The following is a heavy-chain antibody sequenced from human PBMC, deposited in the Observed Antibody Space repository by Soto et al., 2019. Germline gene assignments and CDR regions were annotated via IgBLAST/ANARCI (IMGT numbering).Heavy chain of an antibody. J-gene: IGHJ4*02. CDR2: INAGNGNT. CDR3: AREALYCGGDCYSASYFDY. Sequence: ASVKVSCKASGYTFTSYAMHCVRQAPGQRLEWMGWINAGNGNTKYSQKFQGRVTITRDTSASTAYMELSSLRSEDTAVYYCAREALYCGGDCYSASYFDYWGQGTLVTVSS. D-gene: IGHD2-21*02. CDR1: GYTFTSYA. V-gene: IGHV1-3*01.